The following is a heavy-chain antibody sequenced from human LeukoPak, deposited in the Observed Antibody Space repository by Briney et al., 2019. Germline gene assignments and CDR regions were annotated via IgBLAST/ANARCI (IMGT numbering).Heavy chain of an antibody. CDR2: ISGSGGST. CDR1: GFTFSSYA. D-gene: IGHD6-13*01. J-gene: IGHJ4*02. V-gene: IGHV3-23*01. Sequence: GGSLILSCAASGFTFSSYAMSWVRQAPGKGLEWVSAISGSGGSTYYADSVKGRFTISRDNSKNTLYLQMNSLRAEDTAVYYCAKALGYSSSWYIVDYWGQGTLVTVSS. CDR3: AKALGYSSSWYIVDY.